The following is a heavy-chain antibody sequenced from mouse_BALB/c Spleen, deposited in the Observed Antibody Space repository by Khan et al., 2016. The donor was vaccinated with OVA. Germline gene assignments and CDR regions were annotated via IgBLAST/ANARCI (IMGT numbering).Heavy chain of an antibody. CDR2: IFPGDDST. V-gene: IGHV1S56*01. CDR3: AGHYSGGTLYWYFDV. D-gene: IGHD1-1*01. Sequence: QVQLQQSGAELVKPGASVKLSCKASGYTFTSYDINWVRQRPEQGLEWIGWIFPGDDSTKYNEKFKGKATLTSDKSSSTAYMQLSRLTSEDSAVYFCAGHYSGGTLYWYFDVWGAGTTVTVSS. CDR1: GYTFTSYD. J-gene: IGHJ1*01.